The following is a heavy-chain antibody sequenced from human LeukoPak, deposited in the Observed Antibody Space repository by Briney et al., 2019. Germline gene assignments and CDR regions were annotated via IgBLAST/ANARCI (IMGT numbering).Heavy chain of an antibody. CDR1: GGSFSGYY. J-gene: IGHJ6*03. V-gene: IGHV4-34*01. CDR2: INHSGST. CDR3: ARDGAMVRGVGYMDV. Sequence: SETLSLTCAVYGGSFSGYYWSWIRQPPGKGLEWIGEINHSGSTNYNPSLKSRVTMSVDKSKNQFSLKLSSVTAADTAVYYCARDGAMVRGVGYMDVWGKGTTVTVSS. D-gene: IGHD3-10*01.